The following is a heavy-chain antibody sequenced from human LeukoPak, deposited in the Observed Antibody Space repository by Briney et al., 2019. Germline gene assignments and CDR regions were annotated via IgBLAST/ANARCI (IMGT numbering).Heavy chain of an antibody. CDR2: IKQDGSEK. D-gene: IGHD3-10*01. CDR1: GFTFSSYW. J-gene: IGHJ4*02. Sequence: GGSLRLSCAASGFTFSSYWMSWVRQAPGKGLEWVANIKQDGSEKYYVDSVKGRFTISRDNAKNSLYLQMNSLRAEDTAVYYCASLPPSITMVRGVADYWGQGTLATVSS. V-gene: IGHV3-7*01. CDR3: ASLPPSITMVRGVADY.